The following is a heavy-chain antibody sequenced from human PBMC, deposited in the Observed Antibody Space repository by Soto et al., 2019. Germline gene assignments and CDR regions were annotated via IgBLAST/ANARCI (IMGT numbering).Heavy chain of an antibody. Sequence: GGSPRLSCAASGFTFSSYWMHWVRQAPGKGLVWVSRINSDGSSTSYADSVKGRFTISRDNAKNTLYLQMNSLRAEDTAVYYCARALPLPAYYYMDVWGKGTTVTVSS. CDR1: GFTFSSYW. CDR3: ARALPLPAYYYMDV. V-gene: IGHV3-74*01. CDR2: INSDGSST. J-gene: IGHJ6*03.